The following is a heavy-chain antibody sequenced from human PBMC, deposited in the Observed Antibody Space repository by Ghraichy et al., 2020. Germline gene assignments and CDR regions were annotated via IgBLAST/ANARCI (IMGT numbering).Heavy chain of an antibody. Sequence: GESLNISCAASGFSVRDYAMTWVRQAPGKGLEWVSAITDGGGSTYYADSVKGRFTISRDNSKNTLYLQMNSLRAEDTAVYYCAKREPQVRTCFDPWGQGTLVTVSS. CDR3: AKREPQVRTCFDP. CDR1: GFSVRDYA. CDR2: ITDGGGST. D-gene: IGHD1-7*01. V-gene: IGHV3-23*01. J-gene: IGHJ5*02.